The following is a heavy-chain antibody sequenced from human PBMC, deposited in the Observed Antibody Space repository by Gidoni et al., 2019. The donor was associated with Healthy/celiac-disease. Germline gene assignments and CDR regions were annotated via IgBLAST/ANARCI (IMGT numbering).Heavy chain of an antibody. J-gene: IGHJ3*02. V-gene: IGHV3-9*01. CDR1: GFNFDDYA. CDR3: AKDIWVFGVVSGGGAFDI. D-gene: IGHD3-3*01. Sequence: EVQLVESGGGLVQPGRSLRLSCAASGFNFDDYAMHWVRQAPGKGLEWVSGISWNSGSIGYADSVKGRFTISRDNAKNSLYLQMNSLRAEDTALYYCAKDIWVFGVVSGGGAFDIWGQGTMVTVSS. CDR2: ISWNSGSI.